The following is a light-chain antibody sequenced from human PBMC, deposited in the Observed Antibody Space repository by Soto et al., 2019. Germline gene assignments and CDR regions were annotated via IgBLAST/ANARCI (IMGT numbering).Light chain of an antibody. V-gene: IGKV3-20*01. CDR1: QSVSRNF. CDR2: GAS. J-gene: IGKJ4*01. Sequence: ENLLTQSPGTLSLSPGEEATLSCRASQSVSRNFLAWYQQRPGQAPRLLIHGASSRVNGIPDRFSGSGFGTDFPLTISRLEPEDFAVYYCLQYGTSPFTFGGGTRVTIK. CDR3: LQYGTSPFT.